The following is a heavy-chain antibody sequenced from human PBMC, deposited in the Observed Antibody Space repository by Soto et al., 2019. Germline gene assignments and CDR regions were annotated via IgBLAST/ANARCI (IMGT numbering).Heavy chain of an antibody. CDR2: IPNTENKK. J-gene: IGHJ3*02. Sequence: DLEESGGGVVQPGTSLRLSCVASGFTFSSYGMHWVRQAPGKGLEWVAVIPNTENKKYYADSVKGRFTISRDNSQNTLFLQMDSLMSEDTAMYWCARTAGGRVRGALDIWGQGTMVTVS. CDR3: ARTAGGRVRGALDI. V-gene: IGHV3-30-3*01. CDR1: GFTFSSYG. D-gene: IGHD6-13*01.